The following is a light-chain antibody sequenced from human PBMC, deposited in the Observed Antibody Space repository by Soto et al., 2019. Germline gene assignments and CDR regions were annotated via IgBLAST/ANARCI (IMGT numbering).Light chain of an antibody. CDR1: QSVSMW. J-gene: IGKJ1*01. CDR3: QQYNTYLTWT. V-gene: IGKV1-5*01. CDR2: AAS. Sequence: DTQMTQSPSTLSASVGDRVTITCRASQSVSMWLAWYQQKSGKAPTLLIYAASELESGVPSRFSGSGSGTEFTLTISSLQPEDAATYYCQQYNTYLTWTFGQGTKVDI.